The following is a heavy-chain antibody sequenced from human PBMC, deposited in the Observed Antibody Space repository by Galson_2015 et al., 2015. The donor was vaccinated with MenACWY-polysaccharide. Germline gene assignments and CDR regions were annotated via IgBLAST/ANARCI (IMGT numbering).Heavy chain of an antibody. J-gene: IGHJ5*02. CDR3: SAWLWNQFDT. Sequence: SLRLSCAASGFTFSGHGMTWVRQSPGRGLEWVSTINHAATNTHYSDSVRGRFTISRDNSRNTLYLQMNSLRAEDTAIYYCSAWLWNQFDTWGQGIVVTVSS. CDR1: GFTFSGHG. V-gene: IGHV3-23*01. CDR2: INHAATNT. D-gene: IGHD2-21*01.